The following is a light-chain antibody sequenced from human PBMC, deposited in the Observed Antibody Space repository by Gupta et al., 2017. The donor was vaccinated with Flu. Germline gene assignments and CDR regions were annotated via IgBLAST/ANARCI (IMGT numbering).Light chain of an antibody. CDR3: CSDAGSSTLL. CDR1: SSDVGSYNL. CDR2: EVT. V-gene: IGLV2-23*02. Sequence: SALTQPASVSGSPGQSITISCTGTSSDVGSYNLVSWYQQHPGKAPKLIIYEVTKRPSGVSDRFSGSKSGNTASLTISGRQAEDEADYYCCSDAGSSTLLFGGGTKLTVL. J-gene: IGLJ2*01.